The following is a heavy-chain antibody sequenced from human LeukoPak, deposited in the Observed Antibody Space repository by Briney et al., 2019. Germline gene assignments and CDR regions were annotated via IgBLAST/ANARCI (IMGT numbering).Heavy chain of an antibody. CDR3: AKDVAVAPGANGAFDI. CDR2: ISWNSGSI. CDR1: GFTFTDYF. Sequence: GGSLRLSCVASGFTFTDYFMSWVRQGPGKSLEWVSGISWNSGSIGYADSVKGRFTISRDNAKNSLYLQMNSLRAEDTALYYCAKDVAVAPGANGAFDIWGQGTMVTVSS. J-gene: IGHJ3*02. V-gene: IGHV3-9*01. D-gene: IGHD6-19*01.